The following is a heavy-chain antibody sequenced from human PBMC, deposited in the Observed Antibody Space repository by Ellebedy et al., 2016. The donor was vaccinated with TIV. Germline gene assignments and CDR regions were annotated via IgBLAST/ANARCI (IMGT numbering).Heavy chain of an antibody. CDR1: AGSISSYY. J-gene: IGHJ4*02. Sequence: MPSETLSLTCTVSAGSISSYYWSWIRQPAGKGLEWIGRIYTSGSTNYSPSFQGHVTISADKSISTAYLQWSSLKASDTAMYYCARHRFGELLYLDYWGQGTLVTVSS. CDR2: IYTSGST. V-gene: IGHV4-4*07. CDR3: ARHRFGELLYLDY. D-gene: IGHD3-10*01.